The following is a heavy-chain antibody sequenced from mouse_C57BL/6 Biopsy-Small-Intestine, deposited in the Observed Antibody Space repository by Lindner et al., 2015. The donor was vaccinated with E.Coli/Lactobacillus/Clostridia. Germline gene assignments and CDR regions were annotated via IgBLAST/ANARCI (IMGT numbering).Heavy chain of an antibody. CDR3: AKAPEMST. CDR1: GYRFTDYY. J-gene: IGHJ3*02. Sequence: SVKVSCKTSGYRFTDYYMHWVRQAPGQGLEWLGRINPISGVTNYAQKFQGRVTMTRDTSMNTAYMDLTGLKSDDSAVYYCAKAPEMSTWGQGTLVTVS. CDR2: INPISGVT. D-gene: IGHD5-1*01. V-gene: IGHV1-72*04.